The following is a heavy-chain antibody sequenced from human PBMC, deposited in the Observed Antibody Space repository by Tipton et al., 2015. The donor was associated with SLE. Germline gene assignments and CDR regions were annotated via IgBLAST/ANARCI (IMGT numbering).Heavy chain of an antibody. CDR1: GGSISSGFYY. CDR3: AREPLY. CDR2: IYTSGDT. V-gene: IGHV4-61*02. Sequence: TLSLTCTVSGGSISSGFYYWSWVRQPAGKGLEWIGRIYTSGDTIYNPSLKSRVSISIDTSKNQFSLRLTSVTAADTAVYYCAREPLYWGQGALVTVSS. J-gene: IGHJ4*02.